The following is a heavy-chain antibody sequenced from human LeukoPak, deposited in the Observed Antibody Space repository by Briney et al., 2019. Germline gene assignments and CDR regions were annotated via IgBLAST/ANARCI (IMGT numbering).Heavy chain of an antibody. D-gene: IGHD3-10*01. CDR3: ARGSGSYSWFDP. CDR1: GYTFTTYH. CDR2: IDTSDGNT. Sequence: ASVKVSCKASGYTFTTYHMHWVRQAPGQGLEWVGMIDTSDGNTNYAQKFQGRVTMTRDTSTSTVYMELSYLRSEDTAVYYCARGSGSYSWFDPWGQGTLVIVST. J-gene: IGHJ5*02. V-gene: IGHV1-46*01.